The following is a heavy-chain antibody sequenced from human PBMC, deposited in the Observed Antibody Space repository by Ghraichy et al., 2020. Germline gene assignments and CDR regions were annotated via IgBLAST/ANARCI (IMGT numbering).Heavy chain of an antibody. CDR2: IYSGGST. CDR1: GFTVSSNY. D-gene: IGHD5-18*01. CDR3: AKPLVDTAPRHFDY. V-gene: IGHV3-53*05. Sequence: GGSLRLSCAASGFTVSSNYMSWVRQAPGKGLEWVSVIYSGGSTYYADSVKGRFPISRDNSKNTLYLQMDSLTTADTAVYFCAKPLVDTAPRHFDYWGQGTLVTVSS. J-gene: IGHJ4*02.